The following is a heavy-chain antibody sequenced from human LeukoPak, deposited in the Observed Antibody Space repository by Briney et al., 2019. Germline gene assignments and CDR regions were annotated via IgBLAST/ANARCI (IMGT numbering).Heavy chain of an antibody. V-gene: IGHV4-59*01. D-gene: IGHD3-22*01. J-gene: IGHJ4*02. CDR3: ARVTGYMIEDYFDY. CDR1: GGSFSGYY. CDR2: IYYSGST. Sequence: SETLSLTCAVYGGSFSGYYRSWIRQPPGKGLEWIGYIYYSGSTDYNPSLKSRVTISVETSKNQFSLKLSSVTAADTAVYYCARVTGYMIEDYFDYWGQGTLVTVSS.